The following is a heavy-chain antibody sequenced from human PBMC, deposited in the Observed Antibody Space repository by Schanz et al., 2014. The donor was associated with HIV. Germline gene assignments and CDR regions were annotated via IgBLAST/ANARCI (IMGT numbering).Heavy chain of an antibody. D-gene: IGHD3-16*01. Sequence: QLVESGGGLVQPGRSLRLSCAASGFTFSSYAMSWVRQAPGKGLEWVSAISGSGGSTYYADSVKGRFTISRDNSKNTLYLQMDSLRAEDTAVYYCAKDEGGGYYYYGMDVWGQGTTVTVSS. V-gene: IGHV3-23*04. CDR1: GFTFSSYA. CDR3: AKDEGGGYYYYGMDV. J-gene: IGHJ6*02. CDR2: ISGSGGST.